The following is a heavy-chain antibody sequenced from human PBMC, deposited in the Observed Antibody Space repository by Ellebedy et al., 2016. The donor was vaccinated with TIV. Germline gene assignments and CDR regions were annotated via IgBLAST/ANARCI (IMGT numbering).Heavy chain of an antibody. Sequence: GESLKISCAASGFIFSNSGMNWVRQPPGKGLEWVAFIRYDSFHKYYADSVKGRFTISRDNSQSTLFLQMNSLSAEDTAVYYCAKADYADYPSYFDYWGQGTLVTVSS. J-gene: IGHJ4*02. CDR3: AKADYADYPSYFDY. CDR2: IRYDSFHK. CDR1: GFIFSNSG. V-gene: IGHV3-30*02. D-gene: IGHD4-17*01.